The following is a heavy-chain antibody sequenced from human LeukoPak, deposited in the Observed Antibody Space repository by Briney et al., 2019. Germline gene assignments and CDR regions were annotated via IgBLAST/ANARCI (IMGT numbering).Heavy chain of an antibody. Sequence: GGSLRLSCAASGFSFSSYEMNWVRQAPGKGLEWVSFITSSGSSIYYADSVKGRFTISRDNAKNSLYLQMNSLRAEDTAVYYCARGIRGYSYGGQDYWGQGTLVTVSS. CDR2: ITSSGSSI. J-gene: IGHJ4*02. V-gene: IGHV3-48*03. CDR3: ARGIRGYSYGGQDY. D-gene: IGHD5-18*01. CDR1: GFSFSSYE.